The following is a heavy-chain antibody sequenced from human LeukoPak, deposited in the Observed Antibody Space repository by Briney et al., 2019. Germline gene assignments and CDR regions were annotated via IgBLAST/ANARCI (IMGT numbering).Heavy chain of an antibody. V-gene: IGHV3-30*02. J-gene: IGHJ4*02. CDR2: IRYDGSNK. CDR1: VFTFNNYG. D-gene: IGHD3-10*01. CDR3: AKDRGVSAGLDY. Sequence: PGGSLRLSCAASVFTFNNYGMHWVRQAPGKGLEWVAFIRYDGSNKYYADSVKGRFTISRDNSKNTLYLQMNSLRVEDTAVFYCAKDRGVSAGLDYWGQGTLVTVSS.